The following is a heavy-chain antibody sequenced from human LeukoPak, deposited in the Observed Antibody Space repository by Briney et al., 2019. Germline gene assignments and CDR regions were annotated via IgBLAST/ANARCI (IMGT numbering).Heavy chain of an antibody. CDR3: ARDRIAVAGNGDAFDI. V-gene: IGHV1-46*03. CDR2: INPSGGST. J-gene: IGHJ3*02. CDR1: GYTFTSYY. Sequence: ASVKVSCKASGYTFTSYYMHWVRQAPGQGLGWMGIINPSGGSTSYAQKFQGRVTMTRDTSTSTVYMELSSLRSEDTAVYYCARDRIAVAGNGDAFDIWGQGTMVTVSS. D-gene: IGHD6-19*01.